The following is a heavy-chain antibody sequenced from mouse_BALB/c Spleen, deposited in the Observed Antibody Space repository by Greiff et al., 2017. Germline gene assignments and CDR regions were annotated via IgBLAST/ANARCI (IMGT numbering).Heavy chain of an antibody. Sequence: VQLKESGPGLVKPSQSLSLTCTVTGYSITSDYAWNWIRQFPGNKLEWMGYISYSGSTSYNPSLKSRISITRDTSKNQFFLQLNSVTTEDTATYYCARKGGTGEGYAMDYWGQGTSVTVSS. CDR1: GYSITSDYA. CDR3: ARKGGTGEGYAMDY. CDR2: ISYSGST. D-gene: IGHD4-1*01. J-gene: IGHJ4*01. V-gene: IGHV3-2*02.